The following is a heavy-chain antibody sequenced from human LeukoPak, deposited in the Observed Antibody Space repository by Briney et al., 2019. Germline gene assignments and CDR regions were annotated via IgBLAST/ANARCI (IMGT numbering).Heavy chain of an antibody. D-gene: IGHD5-18*01. CDR2: IYHSGST. V-gene: IGHV4-38-2*01. Sequence: SETLSLTCAVSGYSFTSGYYWGWIRQPPGRGLEWIGSIYHSGSTYYNPSLKSRVTISVDTSKNQFSLKLSSVTAADTAVYYCAGHENTAMDNWFDPWGQGTLVTVSS. CDR3: AGHENTAMDNWFDP. CDR1: GYSFTSGYY. J-gene: IGHJ5*02.